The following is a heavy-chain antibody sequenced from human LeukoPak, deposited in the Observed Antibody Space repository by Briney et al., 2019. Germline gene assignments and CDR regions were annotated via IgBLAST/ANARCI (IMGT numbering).Heavy chain of an antibody. D-gene: IGHD1-14*01. J-gene: IGHJ4*02. V-gene: IGHV3-7*01. CDR1: GFTFSSYS. Sequence: GGSLRLSCAASGFTFSSYSMNWVRQAPGKGLEWVANINEDGGERHYVDSVKGRFTISRDNAKNSLYLQMNSLRAEDTAVYYCARGGNLENWGGGTLVTVSS. CDR2: INEDGGER. CDR3: ARGGNLEN.